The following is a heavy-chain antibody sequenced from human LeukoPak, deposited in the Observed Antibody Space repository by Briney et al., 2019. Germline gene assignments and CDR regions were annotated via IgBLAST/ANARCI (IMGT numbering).Heavy chain of an antibody. CDR3: ARALRYFDWLHYPGRWFDP. D-gene: IGHD3-9*01. CDR2: INHSGST. V-gene: IGHV4-61*10. Sequence: SETLSLTCTVSGGSISSGSYYWSWIRQPAGKGLEWIGEINHSGSTNYNPSLKSRVTISVDTSKNQFSLKLSSVTAADTAVYYCARALRYFDWLHYPGRWFDPWGQGTLVTVSS. J-gene: IGHJ5*02. CDR1: GGSISSGSYY.